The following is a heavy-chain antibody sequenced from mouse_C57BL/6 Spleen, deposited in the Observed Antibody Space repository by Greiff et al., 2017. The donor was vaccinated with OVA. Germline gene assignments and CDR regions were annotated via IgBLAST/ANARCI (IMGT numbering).Heavy chain of an antibody. CDR2: ISSGSSTI. Sequence: DVQLQESGGGLVKPGGSLKLSCAASGFTFSDYGMHWVRQAPEKGLEWVAYISSGSSTIYYADTVKGRFTISRDNAKNTLFLQMTSLRSEDTAMYYCARRTAQALDYAMDYWGQGTSVTVSS. CDR1: GFTFSDYG. CDR3: ARRTAQALDYAMDY. V-gene: IGHV5-17*01. D-gene: IGHD3-2*02. J-gene: IGHJ4*01.